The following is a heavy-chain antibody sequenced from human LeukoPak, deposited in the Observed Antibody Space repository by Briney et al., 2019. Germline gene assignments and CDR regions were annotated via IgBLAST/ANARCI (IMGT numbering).Heavy chain of an antibody. Sequence: ASVKVSCKASGYMFTGYYMHWVRQGPGQGLEWMGWINPNSGGTNYAQKFQGRVTMTRDTSISTAYMDLNRLRSDDTAVYYCARVVAVTGTPVYYMDVWGKGTTVTVSS. CDR2: INPNSGGT. J-gene: IGHJ6*03. CDR1: GYMFTGYY. CDR3: ARVVAVTGTPVYYMDV. V-gene: IGHV1-2*02. D-gene: IGHD6-19*01.